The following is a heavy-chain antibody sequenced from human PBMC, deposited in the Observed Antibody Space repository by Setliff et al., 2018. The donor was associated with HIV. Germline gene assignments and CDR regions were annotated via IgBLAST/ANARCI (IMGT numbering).Heavy chain of an antibody. Sequence: EASVKVSCKASGGTFRSSAISWVRQAPGQGLEWMGGIIPTFGRTNYAQKFQGRVTITADESTSTAFMELSSLRSEDTAVYYCAREGPFYNFWSGQAPYYYFYMDVWGKGTTVTVSS. D-gene: IGHD3-3*01. CDR1: GGTFRSSA. J-gene: IGHJ6*03. CDR3: AREGPFYNFWSGQAPYYYFYMDV. V-gene: IGHV1-69*13. CDR2: IIPTFGRT.